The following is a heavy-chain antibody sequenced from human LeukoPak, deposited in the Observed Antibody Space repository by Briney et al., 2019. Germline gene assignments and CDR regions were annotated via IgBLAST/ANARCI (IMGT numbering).Heavy chain of an antibody. CDR1: GFTFSSYA. CDR2: ISDSGAST. V-gene: IGHV3-23*01. D-gene: IGHD1-7*01. CDR3: AKHQGVTGTTPDY. J-gene: IGHJ4*02. Sequence: GGTLRLSCAASGFTFSSYAVSWVRQAPGKGLEWVSAISDSGASTYYADSVKGRFTISRDKSKNTLYLQMNSLRAEDTAVYHCAKHQGVTGTTPDYWGQGTLVTVSS.